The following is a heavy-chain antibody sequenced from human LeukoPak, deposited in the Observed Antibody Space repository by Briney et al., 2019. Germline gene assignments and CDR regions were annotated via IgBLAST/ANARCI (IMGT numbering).Heavy chain of an antibody. CDR2: IYGRGGS. Sequence: SETLSLTCTVSGDSISSGSYYWSWIRQPAGKGLEWIGRIYGRGGSNYNPSLKSRVTISIDKSKNQFSLKMNSVTAPDTAVYYCAREVPRRLVPATIVSTNWFDPWGQGTLVTVSS. CDR1: GDSISSGSYY. CDR3: AREVPRRLVPATIVSTNWFDP. V-gene: IGHV4-61*02. J-gene: IGHJ5*02. D-gene: IGHD2-2*02.